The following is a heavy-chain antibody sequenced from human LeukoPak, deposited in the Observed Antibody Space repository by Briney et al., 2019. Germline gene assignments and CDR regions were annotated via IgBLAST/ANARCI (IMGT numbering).Heavy chain of an antibody. Sequence: PGGSLRLSCAASGFTFSSYAMSWVRQAPGKGLEWVSTISSSGGSTSYADSVKGRFTISRDSSKNTLYLQMNSLRAEDTAVYYCAKDDRIQARRYSYNYWGQGTLVTVSS. CDR3: AKDDRIQARRYSYNY. V-gene: IGHV3-23*01. CDR1: GFTFSSYA. D-gene: IGHD5-18*01. CDR2: ISSSGGST. J-gene: IGHJ4*02.